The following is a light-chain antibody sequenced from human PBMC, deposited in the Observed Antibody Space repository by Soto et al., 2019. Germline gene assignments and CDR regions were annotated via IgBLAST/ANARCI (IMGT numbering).Light chain of an antibody. CDR3: QQYNNFWT. V-gene: IGKV3-15*01. CDR2: GAS. J-gene: IGKJ1*01. Sequence: EVVMTHSSATLSVSPWEIATLSCRASQSINSDLAWYQRKPGQAPRFLIYGASTRATGIPARFSGSGSGTEFTLTISSLQSEDSALYYCQQYNNFWTFGQGTKVDIK. CDR1: QSINSD.